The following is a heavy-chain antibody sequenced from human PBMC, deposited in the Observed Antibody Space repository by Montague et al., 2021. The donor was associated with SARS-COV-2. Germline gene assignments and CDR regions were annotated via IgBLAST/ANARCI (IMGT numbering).Heavy chain of an antibody. Sequence: SETLSLTCVVYDGSFSDYYWNWIRQPPGKRLEWIGEINHSGSTNYNPSLKSRVTISIDTSKSQFSLKLSSVTAADTAVYYCARDVVTHLGTFDYWGRGTLVTVSS. CDR3: ARDVVTHLGTFDY. D-gene: IGHD4-23*01. CDR1: DGSFSDYY. J-gene: IGHJ4*02. CDR2: INHSGST. V-gene: IGHV4-34*01.